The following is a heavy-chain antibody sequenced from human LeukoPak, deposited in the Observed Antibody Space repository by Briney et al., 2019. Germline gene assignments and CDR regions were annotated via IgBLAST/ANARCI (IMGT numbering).Heavy chain of an antibody. Sequence: ASVKVSCKVSGYTLTELSMHWVRQAPGKGLEWMGGFDPEDGETIYAQKFQGRVTVTEDTSTDTAYMELSSLRSEDTAVYYCATDRFGELPYYFDYWGQGTLVTVSS. D-gene: IGHD3-10*01. V-gene: IGHV1-24*01. J-gene: IGHJ4*02. CDR2: FDPEDGET. CDR3: ATDRFGELPYYFDY. CDR1: GYTLTELS.